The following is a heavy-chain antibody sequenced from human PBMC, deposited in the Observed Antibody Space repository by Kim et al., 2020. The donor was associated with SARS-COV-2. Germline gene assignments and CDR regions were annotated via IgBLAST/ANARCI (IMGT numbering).Heavy chain of an antibody. J-gene: IGHJ4*02. Sequence: GGSLRLSCAASGFTFSSYSMNWVRQAPGKGLEWVSSISSSSSYIYYADSVKGRFTISRDNAKNSLYLQMNSLRAEDKAVYYCAREELDYDILTGYVYWGQGTLVTVSS. CDR2: ISSSSSYI. V-gene: IGHV3-21*01. CDR3: AREELDYDILTGYVY. D-gene: IGHD3-9*01. CDR1: GFTFSSYS.